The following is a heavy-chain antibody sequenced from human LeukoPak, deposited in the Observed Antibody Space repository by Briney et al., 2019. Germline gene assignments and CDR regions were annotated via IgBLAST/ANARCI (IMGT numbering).Heavy chain of an antibody. J-gene: IGHJ4*02. CDR2: ISRSYGSA. V-gene: IGHV3-23*01. D-gene: IGHD5-12*01. Sequence: GGSLRLSCAASGITFSNYAMIWVRQAPGKGLEWVSAISRSYGSAYYADSVKGRFTISRDDSKNTLYLQMNGLRADDTAVYYCAKAFYSGYWSLDQWGQGTLVTLSS. CDR3: AKAFYSGYWSLDQ. CDR1: GITFSNYA.